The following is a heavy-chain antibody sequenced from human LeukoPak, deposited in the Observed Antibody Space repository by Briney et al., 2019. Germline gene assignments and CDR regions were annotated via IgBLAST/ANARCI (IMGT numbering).Heavy chain of an antibody. V-gene: IGHV3-23*01. CDR1: GFTFSSYA. Sequence: PGGSLILSCAASGFTFSSYAMNWVRQAPGKGLEWVSVINGSGGSTYYAAPVKRCTTTSRNNTKNTLSLKINRPTADATAPYYAMKGTGINHFHWFDPWGGGRLVSV. D-gene: IGHD3/OR15-3a*01. CDR3: MKGTGINHFHWFDP. CDR2: INGSGGST. J-gene: IGHJ5*02.